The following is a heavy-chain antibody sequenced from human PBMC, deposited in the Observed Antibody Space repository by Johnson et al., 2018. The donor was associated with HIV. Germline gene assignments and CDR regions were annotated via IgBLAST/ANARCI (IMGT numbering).Heavy chain of an antibody. Sequence: EVQLVESGGGLMQPGRSLRLSCVASGFSFGDYTLNWLRQPPGKGLEWVGFIRSKAYGGTTHFAASVKGRFIISRDDSKSIAYLQMNSLKTEDTAVYYCARDRAWYSTTWSGAFDIWGQGTMVTVSS. V-gene: IGHV3-49*03. CDR1: GFSFGDYT. CDR2: IRSKAYGGTT. D-gene: IGHD6-13*01. J-gene: IGHJ3*02. CDR3: ARDRAWYSTTWSGAFDI.